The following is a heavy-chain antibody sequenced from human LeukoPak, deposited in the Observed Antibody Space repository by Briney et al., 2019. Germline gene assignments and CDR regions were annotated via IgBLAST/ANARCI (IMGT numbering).Heavy chain of an antibody. J-gene: IGHJ3*02. Sequence: ASVKVSCKASGYTFTGYYMHWVRQAPGQGLEWMGWINPNSGGTNYAQKFQGRVTMTRDTSISTAYMELSRLRSDDTAVYYCARLRPTSRQSGYYAFDIWGQGTMVTVSS. CDR1: GYTFTGYY. CDR2: INPNSGGT. CDR3: ARLRPTSRQSGYYAFDI. V-gene: IGHV1-2*02. D-gene: IGHD5-12*01.